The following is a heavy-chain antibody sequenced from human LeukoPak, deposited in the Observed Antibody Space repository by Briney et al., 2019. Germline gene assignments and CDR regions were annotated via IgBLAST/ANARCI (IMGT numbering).Heavy chain of an antibody. V-gene: IGHV3-30*04. D-gene: IGHD4-17*01. Sequence: GGSLRLSCAASGFTFSSYAMHWVRQAPGKGLEWVAVISYDGSNKYYADSVKGRFTISRDNSKNTLYPQMNSLRAEDTAVYYCAREHDYGDSYFDYWGQGTLVTVSS. CDR2: ISYDGSNK. J-gene: IGHJ4*02. CDR3: AREHDYGDSYFDY. CDR1: GFTFSSYA.